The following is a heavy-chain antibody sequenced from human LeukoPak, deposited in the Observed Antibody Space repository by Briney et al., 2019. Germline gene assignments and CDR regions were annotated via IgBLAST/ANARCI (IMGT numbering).Heavy chain of an antibody. J-gene: IGHJ5*02. D-gene: IGHD6-19*01. CDR2: IFHDGTT. CDR1: GYSMSIDYY. CDR3: ARDRPPLSGWSWFDP. Sequence: PSETLSLTCVVSGYSMSIDYYWAWIRQPPGKGMEWIGTIFHDGTTYYSLSLKSRVTISLDTSKSQFSLKLLSVTAADTAVYYCARDRPPLSGWSWFDPWGQGTLVTVSS. V-gene: IGHV4-38-2*02.